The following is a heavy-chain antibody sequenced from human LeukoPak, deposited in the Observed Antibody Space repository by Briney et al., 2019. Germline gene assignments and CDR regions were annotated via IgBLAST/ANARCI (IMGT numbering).Heavy chain of an antibody. V-gene: IGHV3-23*01. CDR3: AKAVVVVAAFPGALDY. J-gene: IGHJ4*02. CDR2: ISGSGGST. Sequence: GGSLRLSCAASGFTFSDYYMSWIRQAPGKGLEWVSAISGSGGSTYYADSVKGRFTISRDNSKNTLYLQMNSLRAEDTAVYYCAKAVVVVAAFPGALDYWGQGTLVTVSS. CDR1: GFTFSDYY. D-gene: IGHD2-15*01.